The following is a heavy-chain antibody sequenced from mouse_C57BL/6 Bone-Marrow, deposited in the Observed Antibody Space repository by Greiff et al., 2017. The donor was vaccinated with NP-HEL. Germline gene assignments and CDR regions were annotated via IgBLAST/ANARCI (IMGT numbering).Heavy chain of an antibody. D-gene: IGHD3-2*02. CDR3: ASRQLRLRYYFDY. Sequence: EVKLEESGAELVKPGASVKLSCTASGFNIKDYYMHWVKQRTEQGLEWIGRIDPEDGETKYAPKFQGKATITADTSSNTAYLQLSSLTSADTAVYYCASRQLRLRYYFDYWGQGTTLTVSS. CDR1: GFNIKDYY. J-gene: IGHJ2*01. CDR2: IDPEDGET. V-gene: IGHV14-2*01.